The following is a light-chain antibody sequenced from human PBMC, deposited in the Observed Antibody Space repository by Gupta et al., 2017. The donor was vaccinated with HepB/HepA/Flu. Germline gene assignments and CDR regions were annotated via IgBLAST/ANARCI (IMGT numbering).Light chain of an antibody. CDR3: SSYTTTAAYVK. J-gene: IGLJ2*01. CDR2: DVS. V-gene: IGLV2-14*03. CDR1: GSDVGRYDY. Sequence: TGTGSDVGRYDYVSWYQQHPAKAPKIIIFDVSSRPSGVSNRFSGSKSGNTAYLTISGLQAEDEADYYCSSYTTTAAYVKLGGGTKLTVL.